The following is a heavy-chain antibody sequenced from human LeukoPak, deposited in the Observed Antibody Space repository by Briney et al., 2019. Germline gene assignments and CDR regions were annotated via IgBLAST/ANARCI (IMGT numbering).Heavy chain of an antibody. CDR1: GGSISSYY. V-gene: IGHV4-4*07. D-gene: IGHD3-3*01. CDR2: IYTSGST. J-gene: IGHJ2*01. Sequence: SETLSLTCAVSGGSISSYYWSWIRQPAGKGLEWIGRIYTSGSTNYNPSLKSRVTMSVDTSKNQFSLKLSSVTAADTAVYYCARVTIFGVDYWYFDLWGRGTLVTVSS. CDR3: ARVTIFGVDYWYFDL.